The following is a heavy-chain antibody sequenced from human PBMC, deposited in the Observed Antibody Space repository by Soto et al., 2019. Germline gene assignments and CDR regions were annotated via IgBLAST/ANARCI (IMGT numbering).Heavy chain of an antibody. D-gene: IGHD3-3*01. Sequence: QVQLVQSGAEVKKPGASVKVSCKASGYTFTSYGISWVRQAPGQGLEWMGWISAYNGNTNYAQKLQGRVTMTTDTTTSTAYMELRSLRSDDTAVYYCARKYDFWSGKDYYYYGMDVWGQGTTVTVSS. J-gene: IGHJ6*02. CDR1: GYTFTSYG. V-gene: IGHV1-18*01. CDR2: ISAYNGNT. CDR3: ARKYDFWSGKDYYYYGMDV.